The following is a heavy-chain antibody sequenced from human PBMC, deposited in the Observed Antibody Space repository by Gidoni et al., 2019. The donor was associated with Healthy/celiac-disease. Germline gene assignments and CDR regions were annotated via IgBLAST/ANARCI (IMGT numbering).Heavy chain of an antibody. J-gene: IGHJ6*02. Sequence: QVQLVESGGGVVQPGRSLRPPCAASGFTFSSYGMHWVRQAPGKGLGWVAVIWYDGSNKYYADSVKGRFTISRDNSKNTLYLQMNSLRAEDTAVYYCARDSLGARPGNYGMDVWGQGTTVTVSS. V-gene: IGHV3-33*01. D-gene: IGHD3-10*01. CDR1: GFTFSSYG. CDR2: IWYDGSNK. CDR3: ARDSLGARPGNYGMDV.